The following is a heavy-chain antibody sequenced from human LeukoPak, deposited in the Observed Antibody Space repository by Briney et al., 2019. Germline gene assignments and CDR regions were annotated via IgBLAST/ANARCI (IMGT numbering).Heavy chain of an antibody. D-gene: IGHD2-2*01. CDR1: GFTFSSYS. V-gene: IGHV3-48*01. J-gene: IGHJ3*02. Sequence: QPGGSLLLSCAASGFTFSSYSMNWVRQAPGKGLEWVSYISSSSSTIYYADSVKGRFTISRDNAKNSLYLQMNSLRAEDTAVYYCARDQYCSSTSCYLGAFDIWGQGTMVTVSS. CDR3: ARDQYCSSTSCYLGAFDI. CDR2: ISSSSSTI.